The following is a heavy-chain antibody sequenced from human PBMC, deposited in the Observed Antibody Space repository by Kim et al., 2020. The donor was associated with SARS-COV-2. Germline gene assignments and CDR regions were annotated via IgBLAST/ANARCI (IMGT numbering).Heavy chain of an antibody. Sequence: YADAVKGRFTISRDKSKNTLYLQMNSLRAEDTAVYYCAKGTAVGVTSIDYWGQGTLVTVSS. CDR3: AKGTAVGVTSIDY. J-gene: IGHJ4*02. V-gene: IGHV3-30*02. D-gene: IGHD6-19*01.